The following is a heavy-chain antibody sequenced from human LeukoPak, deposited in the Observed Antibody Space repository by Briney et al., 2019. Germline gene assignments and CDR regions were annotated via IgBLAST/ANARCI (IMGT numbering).Heavy chain of an antibody. J-gene: IGHJ4*02. CDR2: ISSSSSYI. V-gene: IGHV3-21*01. Sequence: GGSLTLSCPASGFTFSSYSMNWVRQAPGKGLEWVSSISSSSSYIYYADSVKGRFTICRDNDKNSLFLQMSSLRAEDTAVYYCARDSCRGTEYSSRWLLGSDYFDYWGQGTLVTVSS. CDR3: ARDSCRGTEYSSRWLLGSDYFDY. D-gene: IGHD6-13*01. CDR1: GFTFSSYS.